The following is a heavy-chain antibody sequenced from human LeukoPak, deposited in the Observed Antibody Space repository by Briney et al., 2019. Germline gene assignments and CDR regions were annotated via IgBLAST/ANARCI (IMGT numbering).Heavy chain of an antibody. CDR1: GYTFTGYY. CDR2: INPNSGGT. D-gene: IGHD6-13*01. CDR3: ARLGRGRYATYSSSWYWDRDAFDI. J-gene: IGHJ3*02. Sequence: ASVKVSCKASGYTFTGYYMHWVRQAPGQGLEWMGWINPNSGGTNYAQKFQGRVTMTRDTSISTAYMELSRLRSDDTAVYYCARLGRGRYATYSSSWYWDRDAFDIWGQGTMVTVSS. V-gene: IGHV1-2*02.